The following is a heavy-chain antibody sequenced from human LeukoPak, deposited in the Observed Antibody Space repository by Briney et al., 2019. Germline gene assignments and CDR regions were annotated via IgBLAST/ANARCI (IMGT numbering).Heavy chain of an antibody. CDR3: AKDYY. Sequence: GGPLRLSCAVSGFTFDVYPMHWVRQFPGKGLEWLSLISGDGGTTYYADSVKSRFTISRDNSKNLLYLQMNRLRTEDTALYYCAKDYYWGEGILVTVSS. J-gene: IGHJ4*02. V-gene: IGHV3-43*02. CDR2: ISGDGGTT. CDR1: GFTFDVYP.